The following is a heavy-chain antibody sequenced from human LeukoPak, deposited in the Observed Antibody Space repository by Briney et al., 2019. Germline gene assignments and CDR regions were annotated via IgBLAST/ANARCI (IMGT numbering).Heavy chain of an antibody. D-gene: IGHD3-10*01. Sequence: SETLSLTCTVSGGSITSYYWSWIRQPAGKGLEYIGRIFTSGRTHYNPSLKSRVTMSVDTSKNQFSLKLSSVTAADTAVYYCARGGYYGSGNDFRFDPWGQGTLVTVSS. CDR1: GGSITSYY. J-gene: IGHJ5*02. CDR3: ARGGYYGSGNDFRFDP. V-gene: IGHV4-4*07. CDR2: IFTSGRT.